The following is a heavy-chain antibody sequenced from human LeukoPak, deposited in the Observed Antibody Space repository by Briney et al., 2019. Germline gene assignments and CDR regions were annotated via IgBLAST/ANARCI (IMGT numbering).Heavy chain of an antibody. D-gene: IGHD6-6*01. J-gene: IGHJ6*03. V-gene: IGHV4-34*01. CDR1: GGSFSGYY. CDR3: ARCWSSDYYYYMDV. Sequence: SETLSLTCAISGGSFSGYYWSWIRQPPGKGLEWIGEINHSGSTNYNPSLKSRVTISVDTSKNQFSLKLSSVTAADTAVYYCARCWSSDYYYYMDVWGKGTTVTVSS. CDR2: INHSGST.